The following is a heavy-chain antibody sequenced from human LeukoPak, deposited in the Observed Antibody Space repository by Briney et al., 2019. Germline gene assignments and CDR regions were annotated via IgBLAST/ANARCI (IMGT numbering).Heavy chain of an antibody. CDR1: GFTFSSYG. J-gene: IGHJ4*02. V-gene: IGHV1-18*01. Sequence: PGGSLRLSCAASGFTFSSYGMHWVRQAPGQGLEWMGWISAYNGNTDYAQKLQGRVTMTTDTSTNTAYMDLRSLSSDDTAVYYCARVRFEVDTAMSDYWGQGTLVTVSS. CDR3: ARVRFEVDTAMSDY. D-gene: IGHD5-18*01. CDR2: ISAYNGNT.